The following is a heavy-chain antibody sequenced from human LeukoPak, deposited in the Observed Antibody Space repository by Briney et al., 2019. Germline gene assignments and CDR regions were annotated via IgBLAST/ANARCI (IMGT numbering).Heavy chain of an antibody. CDR3: AKSVAGFPNWFDP. J-gene: IGHJ5*02. CDR1: GFTFSCYA. CDR2: ISGSGGST. D-gene: IGHD6-19*01. Sequence: GGCMRLSCAASGFTFSCYAMSWVRQAPGKGLEWVSAISGSGGSTYYADSVKGRFTISRDNSKNTLYLQMNSLRAEDTAVYYCAKSVAGFPNWFDPWGQGTLVTVSS. V-gene: IGHV3-23*01.